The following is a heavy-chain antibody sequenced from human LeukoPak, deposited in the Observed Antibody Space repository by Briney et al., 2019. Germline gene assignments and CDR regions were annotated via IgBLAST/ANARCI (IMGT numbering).Heavy chain of an antibody. V-gene: IGHV4-59*08. J-gene: IGHJ4*02. D-gene: IGHD2-2*01. CDR2: IYYSGST. CDR3: ARADLRSSTDDY. CDR1: GGSISSYY. Sequence: SETLSLTCTVSGGSISSYYWSWIRQPPGKGLEWIGYIYYSGSTNYNPSLKSRVTISVDTSKNQFSLKLSSVTAADTAVYYCARADLRSSTDDYWGQGTLVTVSS.